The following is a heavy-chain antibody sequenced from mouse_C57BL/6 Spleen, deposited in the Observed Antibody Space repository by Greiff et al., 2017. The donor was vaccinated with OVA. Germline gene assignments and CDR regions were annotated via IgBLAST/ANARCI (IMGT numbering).Heavy chain of an antibody. CDR2: IYPRSGNN. V-gene: IGHV1-81*01. Sequence: QVQLKESGAELARPGASVKLSCKASGYTFTSYGISWVKQSTGQGLEWIGEIYPRSGNNYYNEKFKGKATLTADKSNSTPYMELRSLTSEDSAVYFCARGGYYGSSSYWYFDVWGTGTTVTVSS. J-gene: IGHJ1*03. CDR1: GYTFTSYG. CDR3: ARGGYYGSSSYWYFDV. D-gene: IGHD1-1*01.